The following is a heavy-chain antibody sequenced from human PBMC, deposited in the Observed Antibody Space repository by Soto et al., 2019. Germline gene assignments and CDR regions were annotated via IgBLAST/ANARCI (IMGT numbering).Heavy chain of an antibody. Sequence: GGSLRLSCAASGFTFSSYWMHWVRQAPGKGLVWVSRINSDGSSTSYADSVKGRFTISRDNAKNTLYLQMNSLRAEDTAVYYCARASREDFWRVYYYYMDVWGKGTTVTVSS. J-gene: IGHJ6*03. V-gene: IGHV3-74*01. CDR1: GFTFSSYW. D-gene: IGHD3-3*01. CDR2: INSDGSST. CDR3: ARASREDFWRVYYYYMDV.